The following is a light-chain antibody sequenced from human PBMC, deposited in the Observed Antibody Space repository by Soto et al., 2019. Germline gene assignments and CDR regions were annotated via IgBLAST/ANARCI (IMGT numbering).Light chain of an antibody. V-gene: IGLV2-14*01. Sequence: QSALTQPASVSGSPGQSITISCTGTSSDVGGYNYVSWYQQHPGKAPKLMIYEVSNRPSGVSNRFSGSKSGNTASLTISGLQAEDEAYYYCSSYTSSSNWVFGGGTQLTVL. CDR2: EVS. CDR3: SSYTSSSNWV. CDR1: SSDVGGYNY. J-gene: IGLJ3*02.